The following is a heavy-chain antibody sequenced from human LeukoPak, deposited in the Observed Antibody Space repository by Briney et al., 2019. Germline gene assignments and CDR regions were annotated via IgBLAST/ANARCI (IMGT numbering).Heavy chain of an antibody. Sequence: SQTLSLTCTVSGGSISSGGYYWSWIRQPPGKGLEWIGEINHSGSTNYNPSLKSRVTISVDTSKNQFSLKLSSVTAADTTVYYCARRMRAWLQLGYFDYWGREPWSPSPQ. D-gene: IGHD5-24*01. CDR2: INHSGST. V-gene: IGHV4-30-4*08. J-gene: IGHJ4*02. CDR1: GGSISSGGYY. CDR3: ARRMRAWLQLGYFDY.